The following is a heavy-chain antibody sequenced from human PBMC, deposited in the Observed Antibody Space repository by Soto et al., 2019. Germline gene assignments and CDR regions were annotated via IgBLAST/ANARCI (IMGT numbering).Heavy chain of an antibody. CDR2: ISYDGSNR. D-gene: IGHD3-22*01. CDR3: AKGCYYDSSGYLGWLDY. V-gene: IGHV3-30*18. Sequence: QVQLVESGGGVVQPGRSLRLSCAASGFTFSSYGIHWVRQAPGKGLEWVAVISYDGSNRYYADSVKGRIAISRDNFKNTLYLQMNSLRAEDTAVYYCAKGCYYDSSGYLGWLDYWGQGTLVTVSS. J-gene: IGHJ4*02. CDR1: GFTFSSYG.